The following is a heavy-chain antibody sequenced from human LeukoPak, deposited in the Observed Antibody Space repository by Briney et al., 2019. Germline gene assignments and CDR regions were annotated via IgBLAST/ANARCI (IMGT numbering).Heavy chain of an antibody. CDR2: ISSSSSYI. D-gene: IGHD3-10*02. V-gene: IGHV3-21*01. CDR3: AELGITMIGGV. Sequence: KPGGSLRLSCAASGFTFSAYGMNWVRQAPGKGLEWVSSISSSSSYIYYADSVKGRFTISRGNAKNSLYLQMNSLRAEDTAVYYCAELGITMIGGVWGKGTTVTISS. CDR1: GFTFSAYG. J-gene: IGHJ6*04.